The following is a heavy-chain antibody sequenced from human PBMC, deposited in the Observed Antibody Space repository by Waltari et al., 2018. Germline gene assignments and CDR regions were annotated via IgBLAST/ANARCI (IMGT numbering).Heavy chain of an antibody. J-gene: IGHJ4*02. V-gene: IGHV4-34*01. CDR3: ARRRGWYGEFFDY. Sequence: QVQLQQWGAGLLKPSETLSLTCPVYGGSFSGYYWSWIRQPPGKGLEWIGEINHSGSTNYNPSLKSRVTISVDTSKNQFSLKLSSVTAADTAVHYCARRRGWYGEFFDYWGQGTLVTVSS. CDR1: GGSFSGYY. CDR2: INHSGST. D-gene: IGHD6-19*01.